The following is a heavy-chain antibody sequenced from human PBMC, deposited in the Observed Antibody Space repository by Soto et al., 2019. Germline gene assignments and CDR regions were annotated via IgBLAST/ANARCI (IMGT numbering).Heavy chain of an antibody. CDR1: GYTFTSYG. J-gene: IGHJ5*02. CDR3: ARDRCSGGSCYSLYNWFDP. CDR2: ISAYNGNT. D-gene: IGHD2-15*01. V-gene: IGHV1-18*01. Sequence: VASVKVSCKASGYTFTSYGISWVRQAPGQGLEWMGWISAYNGNTNYAQKLQGRVTMTTDTSTSTAYMELRSLRSDDTAVYYCARDRCSGGSCYSLYNWFDPWGQGTLVTVSS.